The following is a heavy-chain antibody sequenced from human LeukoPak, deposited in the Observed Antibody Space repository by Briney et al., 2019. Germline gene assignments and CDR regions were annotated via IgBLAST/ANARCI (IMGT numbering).Heavy chain of an antibody. CDR2: INHSGST. V-gene: IGHV4-34*01. J-gene: IGHJ4*02. CDR3: ARGHLVVVPAAILGESFDY. D-gene: IGHD2-2*01. Sequence: PSETLSLTCAVYGGSFSGYYWSWIRQPPGKGLEWIGEINHSGSTDCNPSLKSRVTISVDTSKNQFSLKLSSVTAADTAVYYCARGHLVVVPAAILGESFDYWGQGTLVTVSS. CDR1: GGSFSGYY.